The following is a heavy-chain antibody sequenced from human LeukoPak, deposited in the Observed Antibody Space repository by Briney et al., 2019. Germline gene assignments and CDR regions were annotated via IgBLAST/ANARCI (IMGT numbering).Heavy chain of an antibody. CDR3: ARAGNGGRYYNHYMDV. D-gene: IGHD2-8*01. V-gene: IGHV3-7*01. J-gene: IGHJ6*03. CDR2: IKQDGSEK. CDR1: GFTFSSYW. Sequence: GGSLRLSCAASGFTFSSYWMNWVRQAPGKGLELVANIKQDGSEKYYVDSVKGRFTISRDNAKNSLYLQMNSLRDEDTAVYYCARAGNGGRYYNHYMDVWGTGTTVTVSS.